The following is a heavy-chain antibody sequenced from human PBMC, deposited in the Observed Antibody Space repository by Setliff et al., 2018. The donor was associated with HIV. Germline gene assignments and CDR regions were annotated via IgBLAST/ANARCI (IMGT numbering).Heavy chain of an antibody. D-gene: IGHD2-21*01. CDR2: IYYSGTT. Sequence: SETLSLTCSVSGGSISSGSYYWGWIRQTPGKGLEWIGSIYYSGTTYYNPSLKSRVTISVDTSKNQFSLKLTSVTAADTAVYYCARVVGLSALDYWGQGTLVTVSS. J-gene: IGHJ4*02. V-gene: IGHV4-39*07. CDR3: ARVVGLSALDY. CDR1: GGSISSGSYY.